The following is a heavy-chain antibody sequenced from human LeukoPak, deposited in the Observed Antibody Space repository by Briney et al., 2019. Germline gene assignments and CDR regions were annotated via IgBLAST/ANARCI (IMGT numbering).Heavy chain of an antibody. V-gene: IGHV3-48*01. J-gene: IGHJ6*03. CDR1: GFTFSSYS. CDR3: ARDSPHSSSWYFYYMDV. CDR2: ISSSSSTI. Sequence: GGSLRLSCAASGFTFSSYSMNWVRQAPGKGLEWVSCISSSSSTIYYADSVKGRFTISRDNAKNSLYLQMNSLRAEDTAVYYCARDSPHSSSWYFYYMDVWGKGTTVTVSS. D-gene: IGHD6-13*01.